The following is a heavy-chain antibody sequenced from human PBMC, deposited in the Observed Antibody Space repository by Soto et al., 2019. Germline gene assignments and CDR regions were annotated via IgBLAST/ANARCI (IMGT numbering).Heavy chain of an antibody. CDR2: LLPIFGTA. Sequence: QVQLVQSGAEVKKPGSSVKVSCKASGGAFNTNAIVWVREAPGQGLEWMGGLLPIFGTANYAREFQGRVTITPDESRRPGDMGLSSLRSEYTAVYYCARASVVGEFSSSYFEYWGQGTLVSVSS. J-gene: IGHJ4*02. CDR3: ARASVVGEFSSSYFEY. D-gene: IGHD3-10*01. V-gene: IGHV1-69*01. CDR1: GGAFNTNA.